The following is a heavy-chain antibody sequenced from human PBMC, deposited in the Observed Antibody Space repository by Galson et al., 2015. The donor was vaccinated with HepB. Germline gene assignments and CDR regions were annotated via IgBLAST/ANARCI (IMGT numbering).Heavy chain of an antibody. V-gene: IGHV3-33*01. J-gene: IGHJ5*02. D-gene: IGHD6-19*01. CDR3: ARDAPFDSSGWNNWFDP. CDR2: IWFDGSAT. CDR1: GFTFSRYG. Sequence: SLRLSCAASGFTFSRYGMRWVRQAPGKGLEWVAAIWFDGSATFYRDSVKGRFSISRDDSKNILYLQMNSLRAEDTAVYSCARDAPFDSSGWNNWFDPWGQGTLVTVSS.